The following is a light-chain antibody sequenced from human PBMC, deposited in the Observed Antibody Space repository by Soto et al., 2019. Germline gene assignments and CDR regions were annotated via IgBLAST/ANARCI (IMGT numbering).Light chain of an antibody. Sequence: QSVLTQPPSASGTPGQRVTISCSGSSSNIGSNTVNWYQQLPGTAPKLLIYGNNQRPSAVPDRFSGSKSGTSASLAISGLHSEDEADYYCAAWYDSLNAYVFGTGTKLTVL. CDR1: SSNIGSNT. CDR3: AAWYDSLNAYV. J-gene: IGLJ1*01. CDR2: GNN. V-gene: IGLV1-44*01.